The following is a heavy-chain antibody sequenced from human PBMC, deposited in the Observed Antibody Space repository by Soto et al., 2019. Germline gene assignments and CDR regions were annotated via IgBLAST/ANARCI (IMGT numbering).Heavy chain of an antibody. Sequence: SETLSLTCTVSGGSISSSSYYWVWIRHPPGKGLEWIGSIYYSRSTYYNPALKSRVTLCVDTSKNQFFLKLSSVTAADTAVYYCARHINSVLIDYWGQGTLVTGS. J-gene: IGHJ4*02. CDR3: ARHINSVLIDY. V-gene: IGHV4-39*01. D-gene: IGHD1-1*01. CDR1: GGSISSSSYY. CDR2: IYYSRST.